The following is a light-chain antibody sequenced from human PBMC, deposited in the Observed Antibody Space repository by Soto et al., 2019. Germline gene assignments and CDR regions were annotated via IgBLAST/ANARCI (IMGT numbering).Light chain of an antibody. V-gene: IGKV3-20*01. CDR2: GAS. CDR1: QIISSTY. J-gene: IGKJ2*01. CDR3: QHYGTSLYT. Sequence: DIVLTQSPGTLSLSPGERATLSCRASQIISSTYLGWYQQKPGQAPRLLISGASSRATVIPDRFSGSGSGTDFTLTISRLEPEDFAVYYCQHYGTSLYTFGQGTKLEIK.